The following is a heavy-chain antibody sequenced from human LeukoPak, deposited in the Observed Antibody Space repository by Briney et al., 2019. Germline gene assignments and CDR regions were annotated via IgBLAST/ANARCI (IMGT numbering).Heavy chain of an antibody. Sequence: ASVKLSCKASGYTFTSYAMHWVRQAPGQRLEWMGWINAGNGNTKYSQKFQGRVTITRDTSASTAYMELSSLRSEDTAVYYCASGDSPLSHFDYWGQGTLVTVSS. CDR1: GYTFTSYA. J-gene: IGHJ4*02. CDR2: INAGNGNT. V-gene: IGHV1-3*01. D-gene: IGHD7-27*01. CDR3: ASGDSPLSHFDY.